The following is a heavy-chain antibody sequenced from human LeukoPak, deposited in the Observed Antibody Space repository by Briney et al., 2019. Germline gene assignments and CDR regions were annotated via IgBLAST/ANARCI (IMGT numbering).Heavy chain of an antibody. D-gene: IGHD2-2*01. J-gene: IGHJ3*02. V-gene: IGHV3-48*01. CDR3: ARARQGYCISASSYSFDI. Sequence: GGSLRLSCAASGFTFSSYSMSWVRQAPGKGLEWVSYISSGSSTIYYADSVKGRFTISRDNAKNSLYLQMSSLRADDTAVYYCARARQGYCISASSYSFDIWGQGTMLTVSS. CDR2: ISSGSSTI. CDR1: GFTFSSYS.